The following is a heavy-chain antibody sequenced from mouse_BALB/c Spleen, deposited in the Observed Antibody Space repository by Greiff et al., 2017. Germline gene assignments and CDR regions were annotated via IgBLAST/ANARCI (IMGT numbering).Heavy chain of an antibody. V-gene: IGHV3-1*02. D-gene: IGHD1-2*01. CDR3: ARSDIHYYGYDAMDY. Sequence: ESGPDLVKPSQSLSLTCTVTGYSITSGYSWHWNRQPPGNKLEWMGYIHYSGSTNYNPSLKSRISITRDTSKNQFFLQLNSVTTEDTATYYCARSDIHYYGYDAMDYWGQGTSVTVSS. J-gene: IGHJ4*01. CDR2: IHYSGST. CDR1: GYSITSGYS.